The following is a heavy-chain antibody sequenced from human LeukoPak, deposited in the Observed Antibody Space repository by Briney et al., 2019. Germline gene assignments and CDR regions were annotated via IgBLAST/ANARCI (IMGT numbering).Heavy chain of an antibody. CDR1: GFTFSDYY. CDR3: VREAKMTNIL. Sequence: GVSLRLSCAASGFTFSDYYMTWIRQAPGKGLEWVSHISRSSGTIYYADSVQGRFTVSRDNGKKSLYLQMSYLRAEDTAVYYCVREAKMTNILWGQGTLVTVSS. V-gene: IGHV3-11*01. J-gene: IGHJ4*02. CDR2: ISRSSGTI. D-gene: IGHD2-21*01.